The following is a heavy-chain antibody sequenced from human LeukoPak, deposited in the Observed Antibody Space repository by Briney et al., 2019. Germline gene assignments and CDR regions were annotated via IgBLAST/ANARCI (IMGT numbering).Heavy chain of an antibody. CDR2: ISYDESYR. J-gene: IGHJ4*02. CDR1: GFTFSSYA. V-gene: IGHV3-30-3*01. D-gene: IGHD1-26*01. CDR3: ARVQWELLYPDH. Sequence: GGSLRLSCAASGFTFSSYAMHWVRQAPGKGLEWVALISYDESYRYYADSVKGRFTISRDNSKNTLYLQMNSLRADDTAVYYCARVQWELLYPDHWGQGTLVTVSS.